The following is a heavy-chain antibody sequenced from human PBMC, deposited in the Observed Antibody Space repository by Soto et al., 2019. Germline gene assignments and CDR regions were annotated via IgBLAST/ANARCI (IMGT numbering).Heavy chain of an antibody. CDR1: GGPISSGGYY. Sequence: SETLSLTCTVSGGPISSGGYYWSWIRQHPGKGLEWIGYIYYSGSTYYNPSLKSRVTISVDTSKNQFSLKLSSVTAADTAVYYCARVGAEYNWFDPWGQGTLVTVSS. J-gene: IGHJ5*02. CDR3: ARVGAEYNWFDP. D-gene: IGHD1-26*01. CDR2: IYYSGST. V-gene: IGHV4-31*03.